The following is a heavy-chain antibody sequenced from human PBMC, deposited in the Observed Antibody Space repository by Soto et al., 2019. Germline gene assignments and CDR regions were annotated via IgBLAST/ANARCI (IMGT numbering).Heavy chain of an antibody. CDR3: ARHGYCSSTTSCSYGMDV. J-gene: IGHJ6*02. Sequence: TTYWISWVRQIPGKGLEWMGRIDSSDSYTSYSPSFQGHVTISADKSISTAYLQWSSLKASDTAMYYCARHGYCSSTTSCSYGMDVWGQGTTVTVSS. D-gene: IGHD2-2*03. CDR1: TTYW. V-gene: IGHV5-10-1*01. CDR2: IDSSDSYT.